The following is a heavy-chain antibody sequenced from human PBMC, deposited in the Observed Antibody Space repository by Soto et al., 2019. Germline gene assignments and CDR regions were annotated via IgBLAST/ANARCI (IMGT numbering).Heavy chain of an antibody. CDR1: GFTFSSYW. CDR2: IKQDGSEK. V-gene: IGHV3-7*01. D-gene: IGHD3-3*01. Sequence: GGSLRLSCAASGFTFSSYWMSWVRQAPGKGLEWVANIKQDGSEKYNVDSVKGRFTISRDNAKNSLYLQMNSLRAEDTAVYYCARVPSYYYDFWSGYYQSGWFDPWGQGTLVTVSS. CDR3: ARVPSYYYDFWSGYYQSGWFDP. J-gene: IGHJ5*02.